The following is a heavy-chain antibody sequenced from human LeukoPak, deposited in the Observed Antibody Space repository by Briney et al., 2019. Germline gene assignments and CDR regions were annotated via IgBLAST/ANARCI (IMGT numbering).Heavy chain of an antibody. CDR2: IYYSGST. J-gene: IGHJ4*02. CDR1: GGSISSYY. Sequence: PSQTLSLTCTVSGGSISSYYWSWIRQPPGKGLEWIGYIYYSGSTNYNPSLKSRVTISVDTSKNQFSLKLSSVTAADTAVYYCARLGAYSSSWYLKGYFDYWGQGTLVTVSS. CDR3: ARLGAYSSSWYLKGYFDY. D-gene: IGHD6-13*01. V-gene: IGHV4-59*08.